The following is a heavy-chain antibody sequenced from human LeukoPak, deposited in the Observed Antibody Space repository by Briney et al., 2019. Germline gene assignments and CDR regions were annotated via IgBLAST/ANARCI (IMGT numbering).Heavy chain of an antibody. J-gene: IGHJ6*02. CDR2: IYYSGST. V-gene: IGHV4-61*01. CDR3: ARESEILTGYSSMDV. Sequence: TSETLSLTCAVSGGSVSSGNYYWSWIRQPPGKGLEWIGYIYYSGSTNYNPSLKSRVTISVDTSKNQFSLKLSSVTAADTAVYYCARESEILTGYSSMDVWGQGTTVTVSS. D-gene: IGHD3-9*01. CDR1: GGSVSSGNYY.